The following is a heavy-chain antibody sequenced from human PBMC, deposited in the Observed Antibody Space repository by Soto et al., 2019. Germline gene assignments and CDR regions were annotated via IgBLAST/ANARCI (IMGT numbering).Heavy chain of an antibody. CDR3: AKVDVSTAGSFDY. Sequence: SPRLSCVASGFTFSRHGLSWVRQAPGKGLEWVSTINPSGDSTFYADSVKGRFTISRDNSKNTVYLQMNSLSVGDTAVYLCAKVDVSTAGSFDYWGQGALVTVSS. D-gene: IGHD6-13*01. J-gene: IGHJ4*02. V-gene: IGHV3-23*01. CDR2: INPSGDST. CDR1: GFTFSRHG.